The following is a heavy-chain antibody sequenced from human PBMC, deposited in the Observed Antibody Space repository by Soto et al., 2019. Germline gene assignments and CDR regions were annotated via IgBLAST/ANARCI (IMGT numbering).Heavy chain of an antibody. D-gene: IGHD4-4*01. V-gene: IGHV1-69*01. J-gene: IGHJ4*02. CDR1: GGTFTSYA. CDR3: ARAPHDYSNAYDY. Sequence: QVQLVQSGAEVKRPGSSVKVSCKASGGTFTSYAISWVRQAPGQGLEWMGGIIPIFGTENYAQKFQGRVTITADESTSTAYMDLSSLRSEDTAVYYCARAPHDYSNAYDYWGQGTLVTVSS. CDR2: IIPIFGTE.